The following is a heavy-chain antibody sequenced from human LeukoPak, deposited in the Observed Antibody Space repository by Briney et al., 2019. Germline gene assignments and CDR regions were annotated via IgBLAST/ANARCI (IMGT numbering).Heavy chain of an antibody. V-gene: IGHV3-30-3*01. Sequence: GRSLRLSCAASGFTFSSYAMHWVRQAPGKGLEWVAVISYDGSNKYYADSVKGRFTISRDNSKNTLYLQMNSLRAVDTAVYYCARPRYSGSYLHSYFDYWGQGTLVTVSS. CDR2: ISYDGSNK. CDR1: GFTFSSYA. CDR3: ARPRYSGSYLHSYFDY. J-gene: IGHJ4*02. D-gene: IGHD1-26*01.